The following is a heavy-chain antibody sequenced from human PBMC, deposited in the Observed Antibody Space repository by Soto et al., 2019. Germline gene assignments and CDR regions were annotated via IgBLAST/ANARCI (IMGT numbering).Heavy chain of an antibody. CDR2: INHSGST. D-gene: IGHD2-8*01. CDR3: ARGGYCTNGVCYIHDD. J-gene: IGHJ4*02. CDR1: GGSFSGYY. Sequence: SETLSLTCAVYGGSFSGYYWSWIRQPPGKGLEWIGEINHSGSTNYNPSLKSRVTISVDTSKNQFSLKLSSVTAADTAVYYCARGGYCTNGVCYIHDDWGQGTLVTVSS. V-gene: IGHV4-34*01.